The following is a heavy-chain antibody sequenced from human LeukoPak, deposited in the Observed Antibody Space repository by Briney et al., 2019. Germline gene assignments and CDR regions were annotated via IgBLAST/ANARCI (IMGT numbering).Heavy chain of an antibody. J-gene: IGHJ3*02. CDR1: GGSFSGYY. Sequence: PSETLSLTCAVYGGSFSGYYWSWIRQPPGKGLEWIGEINHSGSTNYNPSLKSRVTISVDTSKNQFSLKLSSVTAADTAVYYCARVAVVNDAFDIWGQGTMVTVYS. CDR3: ARVAVVNDAFDI. V-gene: IGHV4-34*01. CDR2: INHSGST.